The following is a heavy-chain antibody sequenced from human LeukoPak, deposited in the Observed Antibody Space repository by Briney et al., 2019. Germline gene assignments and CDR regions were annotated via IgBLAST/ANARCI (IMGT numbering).Heavy chain of an antibody. CDR1: GGSISSYY. D-gene: IGHD1/OR15-1a*01. CDR2: IYYSGST. V-gene: IGHV4-59*12. J-gene: IGHJ6*03. Sequence: PSETLSLTCTVSGGSISSYYWSWIRQPPGKGLEWIGYIYYSGSTNYNPSLKSRVTISVDTSKNQFSLKLSSVTAADTAVYYCARAGNGDNRLGRFGWSYYYHYMDVWGKGTTVTVSS. CDR3: ARAGNGDNRLGRFGWSYYYHYMDV.